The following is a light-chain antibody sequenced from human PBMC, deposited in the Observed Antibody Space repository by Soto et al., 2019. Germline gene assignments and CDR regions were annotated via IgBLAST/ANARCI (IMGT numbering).Light chain of an antibody. Sequence: ETVLTQSPPTLSLSPGEGATLSCRASQSVSKYLAWYQQKPGQAPRLLIYDASTRATGIPARFSGSGSGTDFTLTISSLESEDFAVYYCQQRSNWPPSFGGGTKVEIK. J-gene: IGKJ4*01. CDR1: QSVSKY. V-gene: IGKV3-11*01. CDR3: QQRSNWPPS. CDR2: DAS.